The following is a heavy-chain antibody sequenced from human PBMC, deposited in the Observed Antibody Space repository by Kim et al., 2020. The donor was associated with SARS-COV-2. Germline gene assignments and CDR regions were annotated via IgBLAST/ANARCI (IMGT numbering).Heavy chain of an antibody. CDR3: ARSRGAAAGTYYFDY. D-gene: IGHD6-13*01. CDR1: GFTFSSYD. CDR2: IGTAGDT. J-gene: IGHJ4*02. V-gene: IGHV3-13*04. Sequence: GGSLRLSCAASGFTFSSYDMHWVRQAPGKGLEWVSAIGTAGDTYYPGSVKGRFTISRENAKNSLYLQMNSLRAGDTAVYYCARSRGAAAGTYYFDYWGQGTLVTVSS.